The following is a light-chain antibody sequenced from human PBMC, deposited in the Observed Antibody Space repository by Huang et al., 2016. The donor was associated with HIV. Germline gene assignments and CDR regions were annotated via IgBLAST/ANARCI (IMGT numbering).Light chain of an antibody. Sequence: IVMTQTPLSLSVTPGQPATISCKSNQSLLHSDGKTYLYWNLQRPGQSPQLLIYDVSSRFSGVPDRFRGSGSGTDFTLKISRVEAGDVGIYYCMQSTHLRTFGQGTKLEIK. CDR2: DVS. CDR3: MQSTHLRT. CDR1: QSLLHSDGKTY. V-gene: IGKV2-29*02. J-gene: IGKJ2*02.